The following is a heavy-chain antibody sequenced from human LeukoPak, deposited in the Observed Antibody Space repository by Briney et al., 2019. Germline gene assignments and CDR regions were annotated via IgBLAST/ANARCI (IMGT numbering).Heavy chain of an antibody. CDR2: IYYSGST. J-gene: IGHJ4*02. Sequence: SETLSLTCTVSGGSINSYYWSWIRQPPGRGLEWIGDIYYSGSTIYNPSLKSRVTISVDTSKNQFSLNLRSVTAADTAVYYCARIDYATFDCWGPGTLVTVSS. CDR3: ARIDYATFDC. D-gene: IGHD3-16*01. V-gene: IGHV4-59*01. CDR1: GGSINSYY.